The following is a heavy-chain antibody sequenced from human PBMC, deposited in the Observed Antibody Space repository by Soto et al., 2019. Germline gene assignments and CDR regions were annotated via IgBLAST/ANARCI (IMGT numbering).Heavy chain of an antibody. Sequence: QVQLVESGGGVVQPGRSLRLSCAASGFTFSSYGMHWVRQAPGKGLEWVAVISYDGSNKYYADSVKGRLTISRDNSKTTLYLKMNSLRGEDTAVYYCAKDNGSGCDWLRVGDASDIWGQGTMVTVSS. CDR1: GFTFSSYG. CDR3: AKDNGSGCDWLRVGDASDI. CDR2: ISYDGSNK. V-gene: IGHV3-30*18. J-gene: IGHJ3*02. D-gene: IGHD5-12*01.